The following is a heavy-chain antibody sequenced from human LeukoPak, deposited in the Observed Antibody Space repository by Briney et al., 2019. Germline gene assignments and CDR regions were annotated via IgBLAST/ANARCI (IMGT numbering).Heavy chain of an antibody. V-gene: IGHV1-3*01. Sequence: ASVKVSCKASGYTFTSYAMHWVRQAPGQRLEWMGWNNAGNGNTKYSQKFQGRVTITRDTSASTAYMELSSLRSEDTAVYYCAREGYCSGGSCYWASKEFDYWGQGTLVTVSS. CDR3: AREGYCSGGSCYWASKEFDY. CDR2: NNAGNGNT. CDR1: GYTFTSYA. J-gene: IGHJ4*02. D-gene: IGHD2-15*01.